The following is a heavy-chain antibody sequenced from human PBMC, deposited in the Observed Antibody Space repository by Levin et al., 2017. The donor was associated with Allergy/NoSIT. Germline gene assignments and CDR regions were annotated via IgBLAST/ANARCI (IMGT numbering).Heavy chain of an antibody. CDR3: ARAQTHYMYYGMDV. CDR1: GFNFRDYY. J-gene: IGHJ6*02. V-gene: IGHV3-11*01. D-gene: IGHD3-10*01. Sequence: GGSLRLSCIASGFNFRDYYMSWIRQTPGKGLEWISYIGPSSNPIYYADSVKGRFTISRDNAKNSLYLHMDSLAAEDTAVYYCARAQTHYMYYGMDVWGQGTTVTVSS. CDR2: IGPSSNPI.